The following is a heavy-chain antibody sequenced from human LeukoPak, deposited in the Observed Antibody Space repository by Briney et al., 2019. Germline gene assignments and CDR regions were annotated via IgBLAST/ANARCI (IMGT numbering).Heavy chain of an antibody. D-gene: IGHD3-22*01. V-gene: IGHV3-7*01. CDR1: GFTFSSFW. CDR2: IKEDGSQT. J-gene: IGHJ6*02. Sequence: GGSLRLSCAVSGFTFSSFWMSWVRQAPGKGLEWVANIKEDGSQTFYVDSVKGRFTVSRDNAKNSLYLQMNNLRVEDTAVYYCARDLGYYDSSGYTIPYYYYGMDVWGQGTTVTVSS. CDR3: ARDLGYYDSSGYTIPYYYYGMDV.